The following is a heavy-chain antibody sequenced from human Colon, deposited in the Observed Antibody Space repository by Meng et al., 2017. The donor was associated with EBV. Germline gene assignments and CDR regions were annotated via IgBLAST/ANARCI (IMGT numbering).Heavy chain of an antibody. Sequence: QVHLQQCGAGLLKPSETLSLTCGAYGGSLSGYYWIWIRQTPGKGLEWIGEINHSGTINYNPSLRSRVTISVDRSNNQFSLRLSSVTAADTAVYYCARGGGVIKGLVTWFDPWGQGTLVTVSS. CDR1: GGSLSGYY. D-gene: IGHD2-8*01. CDR2: INHSGTI. CDR3: ARGGGVIKGLVTWFDP. J-gene: IGHJ5*02. V-gene: IGHV4-34*01.